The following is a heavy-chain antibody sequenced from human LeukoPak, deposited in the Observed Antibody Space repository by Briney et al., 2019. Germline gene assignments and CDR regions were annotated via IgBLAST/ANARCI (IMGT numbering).Heavy chain of an antibody. Sequence: SETLSLTCTVSGGSISSYYWSWVRQPAGKGLEWIGRIYTSGSTNYNPSLKSRVTMSVDTSKNQFSLKLSSVTAAVEAVYYCATAYYYGSGSFDYWGQGTLVTVSS. J-gene: IGHJ4*02. D-gene: IGHD3-10*01. V-gene: IGHV4-4*07. CDR3: ATAYYYGSGSFDY. CDR2: IYTSGST. CDR1: GGSISSYY.